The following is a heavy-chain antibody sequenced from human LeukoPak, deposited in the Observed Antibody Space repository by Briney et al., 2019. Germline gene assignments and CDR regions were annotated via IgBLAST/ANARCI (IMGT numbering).Heavy chain of an antibody. CDR1: GFTFSSYG. Sequence: PGGSLRLSCAASGFTFSSYGMHWVRQAPGKGLEWVAFIRYDGSNKYYADSVKGRFTISRDNSKNTLYLQMKSLRAEDTAVYYCAKDRGYSYGSPDYWGQGTLVTVSS. CDR2: IRYDGSNK. V-gene: IGHV3-30*02. CDR3: AKDRGYSYGSPDY. J-gene: IGHJ4*02. D-gene: IGHD5-18*01.